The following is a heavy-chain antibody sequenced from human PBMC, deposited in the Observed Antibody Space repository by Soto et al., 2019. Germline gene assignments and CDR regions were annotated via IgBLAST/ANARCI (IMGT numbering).Heavy chain of an antibody. CDR3: ARDYDFWSGQSYGMDV. J-gene: IGHJ6*02. V-gene: IGHV3-30-3*01. Sequence: QVQLVESGGGVVQPGRSLRLSCAASGFTFSSYAMHWVRQAPGKGLKWVAVISYDGSNKYYADSVKGRFTISRDNSKNTLYLQMNSLRAEDTAVYYCARDYDFWSGQSYGMDVWGQGTTVTVSS. CDR1: GFTFSSYA. CDR2: ISYDGSNK. D-gene: IGHD3-3*01.